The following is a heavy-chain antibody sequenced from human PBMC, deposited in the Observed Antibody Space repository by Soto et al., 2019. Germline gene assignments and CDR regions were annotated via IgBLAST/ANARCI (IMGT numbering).Heavy chain of an antibody. J-gene: IGHJ4*02. Sequence: ESGGGLVKPGGSLRLSCAASGFTFSSYSMNWVRQAPGKGLEWVSSISSSSSYIYYADSVKGRFTISRDNAKNSLYLQMNSLRAEDTAVYYCARVIPVAGTIDYWGQGTLVTVSS. CDR1: GFTFSSYS. D-gene: IGHD6-19*01. CDR2: ISSSSSYI. V-gene: IGHV3-21*01. CDR3: ARVIPVAGTIDY.